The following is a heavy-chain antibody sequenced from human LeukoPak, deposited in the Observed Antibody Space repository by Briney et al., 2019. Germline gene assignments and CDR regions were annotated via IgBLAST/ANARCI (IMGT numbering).Heavy chain of an antibody. Sequence: PGGSLRLSCAASGFTFNSYAMHWVRQAPGKGLEWVAVISYDGSNKYYADSVKGRFTISRDNSKNTLYLQMNSLRAEDTAVYYCARGTGSSKKDIVVFYGMDVWGQGTTVTVSS. D-gene: IGHD2-2*01. CDR3: ARGTGSSKKDIVVFYGMDV. J-gene: IGHJ6*02. CDR2: ISYDGSNK. CDR1: GFTFNSYA. V-gene: IGHV3-30-3*01.